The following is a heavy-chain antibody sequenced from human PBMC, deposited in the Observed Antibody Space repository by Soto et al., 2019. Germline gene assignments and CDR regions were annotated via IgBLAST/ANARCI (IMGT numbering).Heavy chain of an antibody. CDR2: ISSTTNYI. Sequence: KPGGALRLSCAASWFTFTRYSMNFVRQAPGKGLEWVSSISSTTNYIYYGDSMKGRFNISRDNAKNSLYLEMNSLRAEDTAVYYCARESEDLPSNFDYWGQGTLVTVSS. CDR3: ARESEDLPSNFDY. V-gene: IGHV3-21*06. J-gene: IGHJ4*02. CDR1: WFTFTRYS.